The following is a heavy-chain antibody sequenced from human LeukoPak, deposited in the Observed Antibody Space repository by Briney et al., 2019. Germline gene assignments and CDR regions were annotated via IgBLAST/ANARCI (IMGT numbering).Heavy chain of an antibody. CDR3: ARGTVTGYYFDY. Sequence: PSETLSLTCAVSGASITSYYWTWIRQPPGKGLEWIGYIYHTGNIKYNPSLNSRVTISVDKSKNQFSLKLSSVTAADTAVYYCARGTVTGYYFDYWGQGTLVTVSS. CDR2: IYHTGNI. J-gene: IGHJ4*02. D-gene: IGHD4-17*01. CDR1: GASITSYY. V-gene: IGHV4-59*12.